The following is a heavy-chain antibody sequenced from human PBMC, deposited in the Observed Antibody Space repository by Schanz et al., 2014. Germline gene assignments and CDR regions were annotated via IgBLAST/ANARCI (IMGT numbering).Heavy chain of an antibody. Sequence: EVQLLESGGGLVQPGGSLRLSCATSGFSFSSYAINWVRQAPGKGLEWVSGISGSGASTYYADSVKGRFTISRDNSNKTVDLQMNSLRAEDTALYYCVRDELLWFGEVLSLDYWGQGALVNVSS. D-gene: IGHD3-10*01. V-gene: IGHV3-23*01. J-gene: IGHJ4*02. CDR1: GFSFSSYA. CDR2: ISGSGAST. CDR3: VRDELLWFGEVLSLDY.